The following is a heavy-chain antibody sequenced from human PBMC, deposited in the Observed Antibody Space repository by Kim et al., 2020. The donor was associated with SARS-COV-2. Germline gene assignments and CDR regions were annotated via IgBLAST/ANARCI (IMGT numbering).Heavy chain of an antibody. CDR1: GGSISSYY. Sequence: SETLSLTCTVSGGSISSYYWSWIRQPPGKGLEWIGYIYYSGSTNYNPSLKSRVTISVDTSKNQFSLKLSSVTAADMAVYYCARVKVREANFAVIAEYYFDYWGQGTLVTVSS. CDR2: IYYSGST. J-gene: IGHJ4*02. CDR3: ARVKVREANFAVIAEYYFDY. D-gene: IGHD3-10*01. V-gene: IGHV4-59*01.